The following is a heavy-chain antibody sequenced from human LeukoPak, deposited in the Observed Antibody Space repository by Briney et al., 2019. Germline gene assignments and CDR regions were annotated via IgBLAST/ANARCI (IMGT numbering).Heavy chain of an antibody. D-gene: IGHD5-12*01. CDR1: GFTFSSYT. V-gene: IGHV3-21*01. J-gene: IGHJ3*02. CDR2: ISSSSLYI. Sequence: GGSLRLSCAASGFTFSSYTMNWVRQAPGKGLEWVSSISSSSLYIYYADSVKGRFTISRDNAKNSLDLQMNSLRAEDTAVYYCARSGRGYDDDFDIWGQGTMVTVSS. CDR3: ARSGRGYDDDFDI.